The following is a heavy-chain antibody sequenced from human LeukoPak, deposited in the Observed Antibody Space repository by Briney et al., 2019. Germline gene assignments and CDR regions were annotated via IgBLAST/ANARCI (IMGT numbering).Heavy chain of an antibody. V-gene: IGHV1-8*01. Sequence: SVKLSCKVSGYTFTSYDINWGRHAPGQRLEWRGWMNPNSGNTGYAQKSQGRVTMTRNTAIDTAYMELSSLRSEDTAVYYCARRRGFGGYDYHDYWGQGNLVTVSS. D-gene: IGHD5-12*01. CDR1: GYTFTSYD. CDR2: MNPNSGNT. J-gene: IGHJ4*02. CDR3: ARRRGFGGYDYHDY.